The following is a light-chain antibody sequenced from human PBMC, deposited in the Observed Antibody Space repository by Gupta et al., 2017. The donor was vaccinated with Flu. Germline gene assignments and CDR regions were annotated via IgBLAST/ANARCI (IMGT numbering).Light chain of an antibody. CDR2: DAS. V-gene: IGKV1-33*01. Sequence: DIQMTQSPSSLSASVGDRVTITCQASQDISNYLNWYHQKPGKAPKLLIYDASNLETGVPSRFSGSGSGTDFTITISSLQPEDIGTYYCQQFESRLTFGGGTKVEIK. J-gene: IGKJ4*01. CDR1: QDISNY. CDR3: QQFESRLT.